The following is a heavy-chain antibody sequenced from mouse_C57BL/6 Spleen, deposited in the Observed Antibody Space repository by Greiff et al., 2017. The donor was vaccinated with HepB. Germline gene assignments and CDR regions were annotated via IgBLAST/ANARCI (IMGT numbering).Heavy chain of an antibody. D-gene: IGHD1-1*01. J-gene: IGHJ2*01. CDR3: ARMDYYGSGPYFDY. V-gene: IGHV1-80*01. CDR2: IYPGDGDT. CDR1: GYAFSSYW. Sequence: QVQLKQSGAELVKPGASVKISCKASGYAFSSYWMNWVKQRPGKGLEWIGQIYPGDGDTNYNGKFKGKATLTADKSSSTAYMQLSSLTSEDSAVYFCARMDYYGSGPYFDYWGQGTTLTVSS.